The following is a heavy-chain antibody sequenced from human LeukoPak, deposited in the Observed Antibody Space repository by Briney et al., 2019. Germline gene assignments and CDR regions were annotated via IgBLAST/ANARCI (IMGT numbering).Heavy chain of an antibody. V-gene: IGHV3-23*01. CDR1: GFTFTTYG. J-gene: IGHJ4*02. Sequence: PGGSLRLSCAASGFTFTTYGKSWVRQAPGKGLEWVSAITGSGSSTYYAHSVKGRFTISRDNSKNTLYLQMNSLRAEDTAVYYCAKDLDSSGWYYFDYWGQGTLVTVSS. CDR3: AKDLDSSGWYYFDY. CDR2: ITGSGSST. D-gene: IGHD6-19*01.